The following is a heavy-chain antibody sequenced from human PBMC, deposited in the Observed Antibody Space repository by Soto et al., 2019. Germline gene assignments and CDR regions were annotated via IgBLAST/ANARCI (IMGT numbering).Heavy chain of an antibody. V-gene: IGHV3-23*01. D-gene: IGHD2-2*01. Sequence: PGGSLRLSCAASGFTFSSYAMSWVRQAPGKGLEWVSAISGSGGSTYYADSVKGRFTISRDNSKNTLYLQMNSLRAEDTAVYYCAFLGYCSSTSCYETSSYGMDVWGQGTTVTVSS. J-gene: IGHJ6*02. CDR1: GFTFSSYA. CDR3: AFLGYCSSTSCYETSSYGMDV. CDR2: ISGSGGST.